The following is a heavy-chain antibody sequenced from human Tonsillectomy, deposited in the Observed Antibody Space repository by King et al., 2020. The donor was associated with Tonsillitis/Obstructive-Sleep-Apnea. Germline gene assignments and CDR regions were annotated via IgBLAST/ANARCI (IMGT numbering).Heavy chain of an antibody. CDR2: IYPGDSDI. CDR1: GYTFTRYW. V-gene: IGHV5-51*01. D-gene: IGHD1-26*01. CDR3: ARHRAPLPSYYDMDV. J-gene: IGHJ6*02. Sequence: VQLVESGAEVKKPGESLKISCTGSGYTFTRYWIGWVRQMPGKGLEWMGIIYPGDSDIRYSPSFQGQVTISADKSITTAYLQWSGLKASDTAMYYCARHRAPLPSYYDMDVWGQGTTVTVSS.